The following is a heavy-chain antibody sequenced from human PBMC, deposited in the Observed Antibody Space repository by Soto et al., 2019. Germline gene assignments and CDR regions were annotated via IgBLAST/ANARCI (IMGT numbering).Heavy chain of an antibody. CDR3: AKGHDFWSSYSYYYGMYV. D-gene: IGHD3-3*01. V-gene: IGHV1-8*01. CDR1: GYTFTSYD. CDR2: MNPNSGNT. Sequence: ASVKVSCKASGYTFTSYDINWVRQATGQGLEWMGWMNPNSGNTGYAQKFQGRVTMTRNTSISTAYMELSSLRADDAAVYFCAKGHDFWSSYSYYYGMYVWGQGTTVTVSS. J-gene: IGHJ6*02.